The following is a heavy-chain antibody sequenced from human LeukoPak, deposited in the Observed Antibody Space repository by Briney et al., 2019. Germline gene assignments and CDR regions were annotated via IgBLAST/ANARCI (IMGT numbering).Heavy chain of an antibody. J-gene: IGHJ4*02. D-gene: IGHD5-24*01. CDR2: IYTSGST. Sequence: TASETLSLTCTVSGGSISSGSYYWSWIRQPAGKGLEWIGRIYTSGSTNYNPSLKSRVTISVDTSKNQFSLKLSSVTAADTAVYYCARGRDGFVYWGQGTLVTVSS. CDR3: ARGRDGFVY. CDR1: GGSISSGSYY. V-gene: IGHV4-61*02.